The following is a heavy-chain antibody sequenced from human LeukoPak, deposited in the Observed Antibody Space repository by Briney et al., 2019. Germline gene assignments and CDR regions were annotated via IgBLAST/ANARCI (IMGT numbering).Heavy chain of an antibody. J-gene: IGHJ2*01. Sequence: SVKVSCKASGGTFSSYAISWVRQAPGQGLEWMGGIIPIFGTANYAQKFQGRVTITADESTSTAYMELSSLRSEDTAAYHCARVDRGYSGYDYFALTVPYWYFDLWGRGTLVTVSS. V-gene: IGHV1-69*13. CDR1: GGTFSSYA. D-gene: IGHD5-12*01. CDR3: ARVDRGYSGYDYFALTVPYWYFDL. CDR2: IIPIFGTA.